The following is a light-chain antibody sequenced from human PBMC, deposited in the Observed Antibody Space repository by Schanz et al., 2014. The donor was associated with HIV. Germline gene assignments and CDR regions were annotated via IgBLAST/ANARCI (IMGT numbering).Light chain of an antibody. CDR3: QQSYSATPYT. Sequence: DIQMTQSPSTLSASVGDRVTITCRASHNIDNWLAWYQQKPGKAPNLLIYQTSTLKTGVPSRFSGSRSGTHFTLTITSLQFDDFATYYCQQSYSATPYTFGPGTRLEIK. J-gene: IGKJ2*01. CDR2: QTS. CDR1: HNIDNW. V-gene: IGKV1-5*03.